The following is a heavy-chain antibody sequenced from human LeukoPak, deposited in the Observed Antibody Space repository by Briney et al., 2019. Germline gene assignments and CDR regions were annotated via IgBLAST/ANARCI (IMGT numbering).Heavy chain of an antibody. CDR1: GYTFTGYY. CDR2: INPNSGGT. V-gene: IGHV1-2*04. Sequence: ASVKVSCTASGYTFTGYYMHWVRQAPGQGLEWMGWINPNSGGTNYAQKFQGWVTMTRDTSISTAYMELSRLRSDDTAMYYCVLGRSGNSVRYAFDIWGQGTMVTVSS. J-gene: IGHJ3*02. CDR3: VLGRSGNSVRYAFDI. D-gene: IGHD4-23*01.